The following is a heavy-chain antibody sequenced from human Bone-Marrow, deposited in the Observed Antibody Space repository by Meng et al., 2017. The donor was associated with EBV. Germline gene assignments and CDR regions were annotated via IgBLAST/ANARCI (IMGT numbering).Heavy chain of an antibody. V-gene: IGHV4-4*02. CDR2: IYHSGGT. CDR3: AKGGGYYYDSSGFHYDY. Sequence: QAPLQGSRAELVNPSGTPARSCAVSGGSISSNYWWSWVRQPPETGLECLGEIYHSGGTNYNPSLKSRVTISVDKSKNQFSRKLSSVTAVDTAVYYCAKGGGYYYDSSGFHYDYWGQGTLVTASS. J-gene: IGHJ4*02. D-gene: IGHD3-22*01. CDR1: GGSISSNYW.